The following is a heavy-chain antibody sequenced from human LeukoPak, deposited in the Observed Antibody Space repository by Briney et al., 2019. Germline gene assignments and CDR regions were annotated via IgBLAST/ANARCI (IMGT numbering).Heavy chain of an antibody. J-gene: IGHJ3*01. CDR2: SCGNT. D-gene: IGHD5-24*01. CDR3: ARDIQLST. V-gene: IGHV3-23*01. Sequence: GGSLRLSCAASGFTFSGSAMSWVRQAPGKGLEWVSLSCGNTYYADSVKGRFTISRDNSKDTLYLQMNSLRAEDTAIYYCARDIQLSTWGLGTMVTVSS. CDR1: GFTFSGSA.